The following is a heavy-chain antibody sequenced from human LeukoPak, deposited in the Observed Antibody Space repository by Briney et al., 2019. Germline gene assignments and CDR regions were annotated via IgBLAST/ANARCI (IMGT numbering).Heavy chain of an antibody. CDR2: ISSSSSYI. D-gene: IGHD2-2*01. CDR3: ARALPAAIFRPERNYGMDV. V-gene: IGHV3-21*01. Sequence: GGSLRLSCAASGFTFSSYSMNWVRQAPGKGLEWVSSISSSSSYIYYADSVRGRFTISRDNAKNSLYLQMNSLRAEDTAVYYCARALPAAIFRPERNYGMDVWGQGTTVTVSS. J-gene: IGHJ6*02. CDR1: GFTFSSYS.